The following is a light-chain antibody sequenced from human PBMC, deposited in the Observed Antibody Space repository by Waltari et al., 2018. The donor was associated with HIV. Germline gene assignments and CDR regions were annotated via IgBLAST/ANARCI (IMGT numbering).Light chain of an antibody. CDR1: SPTIGAGYD. V-gene: IGLV1-40*01. Sequence: QSVLTQPPSVSGAPGQRVTIPCTGSSPTIGAGYDVHWYQQLPGTAPKLLIYGNNNRPSGVPDRFSGSKSGTSASLAITGLQAEDEADYYCQSYDSSLSGWVFGGGTKLTVL. J-gene: IGLJ3*02. CDR2: GNN. CDR3: QSYDSSLSGWV.